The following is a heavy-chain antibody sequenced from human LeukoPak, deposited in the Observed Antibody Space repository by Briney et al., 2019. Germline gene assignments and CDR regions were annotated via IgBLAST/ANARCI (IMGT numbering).Heavy chain of an antibody. CDR1: GGSISSSSYY. CDR3: ARGQYQYNWFDP. Sequence: SETLSLTCTVSGGSISSSSYYWGWIRQPPGKGLEWIGSIYYSGSTYYNPSLKSRVTISVDTSKNHFSLKLSSVTAADTAVYYCARGQYQYNWFDPWGQGTLVTVSS. V-gene: IGHV4-39*07. J-gene: IGHJ5*02. CDR2: IYYSGST. D-gene: IGHD2-2*01.